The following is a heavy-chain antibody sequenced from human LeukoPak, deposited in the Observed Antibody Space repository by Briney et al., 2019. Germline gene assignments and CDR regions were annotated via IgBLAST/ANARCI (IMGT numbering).Heavy chain of an antibody. CDR2: ISYDGSNK. V-gene: IGHV3-30*18. J-gene: IGHJ4*02. D-gene: IGHD1-26*01. CDR3: AKEVRDSGSYTFDY. Sequence: GRSLRLSCAASGFTFSNYGIRWVRQAPGKGLEWVAVISYDGSNKYYADSVKGRFTISRDNSKNTLYLQMNSLRAEDTAVYYCAKEVRDSGSYTFDYWGQGTLVTVSS. CDR1: GFTFSNYG.